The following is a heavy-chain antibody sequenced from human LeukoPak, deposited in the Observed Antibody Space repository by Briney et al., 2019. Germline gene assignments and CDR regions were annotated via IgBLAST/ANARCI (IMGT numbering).Heavy chain of an antibody. V-gene: IGHV4-39*01. Sequence: SETLSLTCTVSGGSISSSSYYWGWIRQPPGKGLEWIGSIYYSGSTYYNPSLKSRVTISVDTSKNQFSLKLSSVTAADTAVYYCATRDIVVVPAAENHDAFDIWGQGTMVTVSS. J-gene: IGHJ3*02. CDR3: ATRDIVVVPAAENHDAFDI. CDR1: GGSISSSSYY. CDR2: IYYSGST. D-gene: IGHD2-2*01.